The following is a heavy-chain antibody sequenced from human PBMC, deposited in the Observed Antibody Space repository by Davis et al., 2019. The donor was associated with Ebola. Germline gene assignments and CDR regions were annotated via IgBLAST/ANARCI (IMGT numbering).Heavy chain of an antibody. CDR3: VKDLYNSGHHAFDM. V-gene: IGHV3-64D*06. D-gene: IGHD1-1*01. J-gene: IGHJ3*02. CDR1: GFTFSYYA. CDR2: IGGSGGDT. Sequence: GGSLRLSCSASGFTFSYYAMHWVRQAPGKGLQYVSVIGGSGGDTYYTDSVKGRFTISRDNSKNTLYLQMNSLRVEDTAVYYCVKDLYNSGHHAFDMWGQGTMVTVSA.